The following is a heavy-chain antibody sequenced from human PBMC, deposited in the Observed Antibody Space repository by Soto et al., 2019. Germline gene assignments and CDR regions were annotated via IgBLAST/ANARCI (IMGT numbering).Heavy chain of an antibody. Sequence: QVQLQESGPGLVKPSETLSLTCTVSGDSVRSRNYYWSWIRQAPGTGLEWIGYVYDSVNYDSGRTNYTPPPRSRSTISLDTPKNHFSLNLTSVTPADTAVYYWARESDFWDDAYMRTFDSWGRGTKVPFSP. CDR3: ARESDFWDDAYMRTFDS. CDR1: GDSVRSRNYY. CDR2: VYDSVNYDSGRT. D-gene: IGHD3-3*01. V-gene: IGHV4-61*01. J-gene: IGHJ3*01.